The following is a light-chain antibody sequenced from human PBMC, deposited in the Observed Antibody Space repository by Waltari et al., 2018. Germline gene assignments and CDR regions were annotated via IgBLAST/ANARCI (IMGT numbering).Light chain of an antibody. CDR2: SAS. V-gene: IGKV1-9*01. CDR3: QQLNSYPLFT. CDR1: HGINNN. J-gene: IGKJ3*01. Sequence: DIQLTQSPSFLSASVGDRVTITCRASHGINNNLAWYQQEPGKAPKLLIHSASTLQSGVPSRFSGSGSGTDFTLTISSLQPEDFATYFCQQLNSYPLFTFGPGTKVDIK.